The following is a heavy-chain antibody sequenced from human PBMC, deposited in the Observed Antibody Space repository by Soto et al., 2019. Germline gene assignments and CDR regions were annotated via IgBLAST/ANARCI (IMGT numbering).Heavy chain of an antibody. J-gene: IGHJ4*02. D-gene: IGHD2-15*01. CDR3: ARDRCSGGSCYPTFDY. V-gene: IGHV1-69*01. CDR1: GGTFSSYA. CDR2: IIPIFGTA. Sequence: QVQLVQSGAEVKKPGSSVKVSCKASGGTFSSYAISWVRQAPGQGLEWMGGIIPIFGTANYAQKFQGRVTITADESTSTAYMELSSLRSDDTAVYYCARDRCSGGSCYPTFDYWGQGTLVTVSS.